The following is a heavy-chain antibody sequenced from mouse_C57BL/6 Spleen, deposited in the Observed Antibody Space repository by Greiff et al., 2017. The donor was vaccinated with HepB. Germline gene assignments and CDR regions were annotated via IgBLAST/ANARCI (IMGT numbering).Heavy chain of an antibody. J-gene: IGHJ1*03. CDR1: GFNIKNTY. CDR2: IDPANGNT. Sequence: EVQLQQSVAELVRPGASVKLSCTASGFNIKNTYMHWVKQRPEQGLEWIGRIDPANGNTKYAPKFQGKATITADTSSNTAYLQLSSLTSEDTAIYYWATYYYGSSPHWYFDVWGTGTTVTVSS. CDR3: ATYYYGSSPHWYFDV. D-gene: IGHD1-1*01. V-gene: IGHV14-3*01.